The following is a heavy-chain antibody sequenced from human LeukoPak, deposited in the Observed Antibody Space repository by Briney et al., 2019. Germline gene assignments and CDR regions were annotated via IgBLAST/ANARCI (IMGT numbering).Heavy chain of an antibody. CDR1: GGSFSGYY. CDR3: ARGLDTYYYDSSGYTFDY. Sequence: PSETLSLTCAVYGGSFSGYYWSWIRQPPGKGLEWIGDINHSGSTNYNPSLKSRVTISVDTSKNQFSLKLSSVTAADTAVYYCARGLDTYYYDSSGYTFDYWGQGTLVTVSS. V-gene: IGHV4-34*01. J-gene: IGHJ4*02. D-gene: IGHD3-22*01. CDR2: INHSGST.